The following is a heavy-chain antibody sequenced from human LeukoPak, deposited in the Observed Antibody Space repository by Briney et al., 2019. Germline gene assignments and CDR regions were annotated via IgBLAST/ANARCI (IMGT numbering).Heavy chain of an antibody. CDR2: ISASGGNI. J-gene: IGHJ4*02. V-gene: IGHV3-23*01. CDR3: AKESSLYDSSGYYQSFDY. CDR1: GFTFSSYA. D-gene: IGHD3-22*01. Sequence: GGSLRLSCAAPGFTFSSYAMSWVRQAPGKGLEWVSGISASGGNIYYADSVKGRFTISRDNSKNTLYLQMNSLRAEDTAVYYCAKESSLYDSSGYYQSFDYWGQGTLVTVSS.